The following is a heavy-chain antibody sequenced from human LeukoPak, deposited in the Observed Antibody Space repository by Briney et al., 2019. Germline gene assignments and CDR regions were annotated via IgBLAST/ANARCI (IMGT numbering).Heavy chain of an antibody. CDR2: ISSTSSYI. J-gene: IGHJ4*02. V-gene: IGHV3-21*04. CDR1: GFSFITYN. D-gene: IGHD6-19*01. CDR3: AKDARYSSGWKSSDY. Sequence: PGGSLGLSCAASGFSFITYNMNWVRQAPGKGLEWVSSISSTSSYIYYADSVKGRFTISRDNAKNSLYLQMNSLRAEDTAVYYCAKDARYSSGWKSSDYWGQGTLVTVSS.